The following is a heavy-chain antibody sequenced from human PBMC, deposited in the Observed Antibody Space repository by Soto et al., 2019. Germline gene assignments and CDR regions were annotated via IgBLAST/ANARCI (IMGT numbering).Heavy chain of an antibody. CDR1: GFTFSSYG. CDR2: IWYDGSNK. D-gene: IGHD3-3*01. Sequence: QVQLVESGGGVVQPGRSLRLSCAASGFTFSSYGMHWVRQAPGKGLEWVAVIWYDGSNKYYADSVKGRFTISRDNSKNTLYLQMNSLRAEDMAVYYCARVMDFWSGSPLNDYGMDVWGQGTTVTVSS. CDR3: ARVMDFWSGSPLNDYGMDV. V-gene: IGHV3-33*01. J-gene: IGHJ6*02.